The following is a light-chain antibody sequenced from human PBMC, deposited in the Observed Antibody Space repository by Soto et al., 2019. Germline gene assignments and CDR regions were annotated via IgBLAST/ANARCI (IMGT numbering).Light chain of an antibody. V-gene: IGLV2-14*01. CDR3: SSYTSSSKV. Sequence: QSALTQPASVSGSPGQSITISCTGTSSDVGGYNYVSWYQQHSGKAPKLMIYDVSNRPSGVSNRFSGSKSGNTASLTISGLQAEDEADYYCSSYTSSSKVFGTGTKLTVL. J-gene: IGLJ1*01. CDR2: DVS. CDR1: SSDVGGYNY.